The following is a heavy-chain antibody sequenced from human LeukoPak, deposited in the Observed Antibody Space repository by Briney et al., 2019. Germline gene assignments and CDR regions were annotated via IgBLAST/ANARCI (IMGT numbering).Heavy chain of an antibody. D-gene: IGHD3-16*01. CDR2: IYYSGST. CDR1: GGSISSYY. V-gene: IGHV4-59*01. J-gene: IGHJ3*02. CDR3: ARWGALHHDAFDI. Sequence: PSETLSLTCTVCGGSISSYYWSWIRQPPGKGLEWIGYIYYSGSTNYNPSLKSRVTISVDTSKNQFSLKLSSVTAADTAVYYCARWGALHHDAFDIWGQGTLVTVSS.